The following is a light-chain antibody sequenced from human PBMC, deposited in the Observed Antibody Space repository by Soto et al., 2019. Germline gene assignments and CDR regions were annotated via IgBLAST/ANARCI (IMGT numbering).Light chain of an antibody. CDR1: SSDVGGYNY. CDR2: DVS. J-gene: IGLJ1*01. V-gene: IGLV2-11*01. CDR3: CSYAGSYTYV. Sequence: QSVLTQPRSVSGSPGQSVTISYTGTSSDVGGYNYVSWYQQHPGKAPKLMIYDVSKRPSGVPDRFSGSKSGNTASLTFSGFQAEDEADYYCCSYAGSYTYVFGTGTKVTVL.